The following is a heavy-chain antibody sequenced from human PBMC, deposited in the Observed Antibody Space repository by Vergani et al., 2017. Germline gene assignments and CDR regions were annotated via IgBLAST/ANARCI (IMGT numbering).Heavy chain of an antibody. CDR3: ARGYHFDNSGYRNVLDI. Sequence: QVQHVQSGAEVKKPGASMKVSCKTSGYIFTGYYMHWGRLAPGQGLEWMGGINPKSGDTKYAQKFQGRVTMTRDTSINTAYMELSRLRGDDTAVYFCARGYHFDNSGYRNVLDIWVQGTMVTVSA. J-gene: IGHJ3*02. V-gene: IGHV1-2*02. CDR1: GYIFTGYY. D-gene: IGHD3-22*01. CDR2: INPKSGDT.